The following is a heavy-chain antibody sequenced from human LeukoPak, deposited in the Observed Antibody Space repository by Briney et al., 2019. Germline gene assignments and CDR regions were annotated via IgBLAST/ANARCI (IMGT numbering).Heavy chain of an antibody. J-gene: IGHJ4*02. CDR2: ISAYNGNT. V-gene: IGHV1-18*01. CDR1: GYTFTSYG. D-gene: IGHD6-19*01. CDR3: ARARNIAVAGMGLDC. Sequence: GASVKVSCKASGYTFTSYGFSWVRQAPGQGLEWMGWISAYNGNTNYAQKLQGRVTMTTDTSTSTAYMELRSLRSDDTAVYYCARARNIAVAGMGLDCWGQGTLVTVSS.